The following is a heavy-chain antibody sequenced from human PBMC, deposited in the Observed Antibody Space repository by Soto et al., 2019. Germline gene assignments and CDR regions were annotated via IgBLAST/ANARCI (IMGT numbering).Heavy chain of an antibody. J-gene: IGHJ4*02. CDR2: TSSSSSYT. D-gene: IGHD1-1*01. CDR1: GFTFSDYY. V-gene: IGHV3-11*06. Sequence: GGSLRLSCAASGFTFSDYYMSWIRQAPGKGLEWVSYTSSSSSYTNYADSVKGRFIISRDNAKNSLYLQMNSLRAEDTAVYYCARDFLNWTYWGQGTLVTVSS. CDR3: ARDFLNWTY.